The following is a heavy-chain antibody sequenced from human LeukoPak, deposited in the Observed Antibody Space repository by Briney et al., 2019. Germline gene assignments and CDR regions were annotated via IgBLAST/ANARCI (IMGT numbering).Heavy chain of an antibody. D-gene: IGHD3/OR15-3a*01. J-gene: IGHJ3*02. Sequence: SETLSLTCTVSGGSISSSSYYWGCIRQPPGKGLEWIGSIYYSGSTYYNPSLKSRVTISVDTSKNQFSLKLSSVTAADTAVYYCARPLGLIPQGKYDAFDIWGQGTMVTVSS. V-gene: IGHV4-39*01. CDR2: IYYSGST. CDR3: ARPLGLIPQGKYDAFDI. CDR1: GGSISSSSYY.